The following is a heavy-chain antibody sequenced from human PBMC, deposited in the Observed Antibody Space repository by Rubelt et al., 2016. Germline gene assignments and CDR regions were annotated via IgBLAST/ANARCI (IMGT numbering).Heavy chain of an antibody. J-gene: IGHJ4*02. CDR1: GGSINGYY. Sequence: QVQLQESGPGLVKPSETLSLTCTVSGGSINGYYWSWVRQPPGKGLEYLGYIYYGGNTHYAPSLTGRLTMSVDTSKNQFSLNLNSVTEADTAIDYCARDLGSVTWTPYLDYWGQGSLVTVSS. V-gene: IGHV4-59*01. CDR3: ARDLGSVTWTPYLDY. CDR2: IYYGGNT. D-gene: IGHD2-15*01.